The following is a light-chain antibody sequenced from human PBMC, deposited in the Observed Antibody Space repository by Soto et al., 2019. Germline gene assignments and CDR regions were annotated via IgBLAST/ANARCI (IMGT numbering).Light chain of an antibody. CDR1: SIDVGSHNL. V-gene: IGLV2-23*02. Sequence: QSALTQPASVSGSPGQSITISCSGISIDVGSHNLVSWYQQYPGKAPKVVIYGDTQRPSGVSNRFSGFKSGNTASLTISDLQAEDEADYYCCSNGRASALRVMFGGGTQLTVL. CDR2: GDT. CDR3: CSNGRASALRVM. J-gene: IGLJ7*01.